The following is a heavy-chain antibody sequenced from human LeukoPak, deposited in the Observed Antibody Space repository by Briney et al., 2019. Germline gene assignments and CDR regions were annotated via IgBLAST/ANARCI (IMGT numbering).Heavy chain of an antibody. CDR2: TYYRSKWYN. V-gene: IGHV6-1*01. CDR3: AREDLQLLEYNWFDP. J-gene: IGHJ5*02. D-gene: IGHD5-18*01. CDR1: GDSFSSNSAA. Sequence: SQTLSLTCAISGDSFSSNSAAWNWIRQSPSRGLEWLGRTYYRSKWYNDYAVSVKSRITINPDTSKNQFSLQLNSVTPEDTAVYYCAREDLQLLEYNWFDPWGQGSLVTVSS.